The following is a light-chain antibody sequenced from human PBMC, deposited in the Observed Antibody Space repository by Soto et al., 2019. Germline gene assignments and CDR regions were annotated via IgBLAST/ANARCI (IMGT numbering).Light chain of an antibody. V-gene: IGKV3-15*01. CDR2: GAS. CDR1: QSVDIN. Sequence: TQAPAAVSVSPRARHTLSCRASQSVDINLAWYQQKPGQAPRLLIYGASTRATDMPGRFSGRGAGAEFTLTISSLQSEDFAVYYCQQYRSWLRTFGQGTMVDIK. J-gene: IGKJ1*01. CDR3: QQYRSWLRT.